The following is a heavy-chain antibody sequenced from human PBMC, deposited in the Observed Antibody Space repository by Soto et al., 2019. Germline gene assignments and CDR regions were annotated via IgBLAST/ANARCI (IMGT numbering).Heavy chain of an antibody. CDR2: IYFTGST. Sequence: SETLSLTCTVSGGAASSGTYYWSWIRQPPGKGLEWIGHIYFTGSTNYNPSLKSRVTMSLDTSRNQFSLKLSSVTAADTAVYYCTRGPPRVQWFDPWGLGTLVTVSS. V-gene: IGHV4-61*01. CDR1: GGAASSGTYY. CDR3: TRGPPRVQWFDP. J-gene: IGHJ5*02.